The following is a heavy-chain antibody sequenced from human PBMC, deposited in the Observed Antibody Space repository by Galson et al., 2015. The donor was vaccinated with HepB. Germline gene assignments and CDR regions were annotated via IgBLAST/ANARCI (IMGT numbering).Heavy chain of an antibody. V-gene: IGHV6-1*01. D-gene: IGHD1-7*01. CDR3: AREGISITGTTSGVDV. CDR2: TYYRSKWYN. CDR1: GDSVSSNRAA. J-gene: IGHJ6*02. Sequence: CAISGDSVSSNRAAWNWIRQSPSRGLEWLGRTYYRSKWYNDYAVSVKSRISINPDTSKNHFSLQLNSVTPEDTALYYCAREGISITGTTSGVDVWGQGTTVTVS.